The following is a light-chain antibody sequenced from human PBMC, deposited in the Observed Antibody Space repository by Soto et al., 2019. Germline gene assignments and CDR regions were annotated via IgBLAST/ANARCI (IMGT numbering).Light chain of an antibody. CDR1: QGISNY. CDR2: AAS. J-gene: IGKJ1*01. V-gene: IGKV1-27*01. CDR3: QMYNSAPPTWT. Sequence: DIQMTQSPSSLSASVGDRVTITCRASQGISNYLAWYQQKPGKVPKLLIYAASTLQSGVPSRFSGSGSGTDFTLTISSLQPEDVATYYCQMYNSAPPTWTFGQGTKVEIK.